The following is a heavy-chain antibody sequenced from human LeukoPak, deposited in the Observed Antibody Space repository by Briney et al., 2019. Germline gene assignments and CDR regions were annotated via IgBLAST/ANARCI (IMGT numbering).Heavy chain of an antibody. Sequence: SQTLSLTCTVSGGSISSGGYYWSWLRQPPGKGLEWIGYIYHSGSTYYNPSLKSRVTISVDRSKNQFSLKLSSVTAADTAVYYCAREVVAAAVPYYFDYWGQGTLVTVSS. CDR3: AREVVAAAVPYYFDY. V-gene: IGHV4-30-2*01. CDR2: IYHSGST. D-gene: IGHD6-13*01. J-gene: IGHJ4*02. CDR1: GGSISSGGYY.